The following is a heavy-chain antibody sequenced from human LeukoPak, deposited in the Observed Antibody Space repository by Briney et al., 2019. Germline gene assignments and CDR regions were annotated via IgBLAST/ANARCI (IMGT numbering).Heavy chain of an antibody. V-gene: IGHV3-23*01. CDR3: AKDLGWAYGSGSDIDY. Sequence: PGGSLRLSCAASGFTFSSYGMSWVRQAPGKGLEWVSAISGSGGSTYYADSVKGRFTISRDNSKNTLYLQMNSLRAEDTAVYYCAKDLGWAYGSGSDIDYWGQGTLVTVSS. D-gene: IGHD3-10*01. CDR2: ISGSGGST. J-gene: IGHJ4*02. CDR1: GFTFSSYG.